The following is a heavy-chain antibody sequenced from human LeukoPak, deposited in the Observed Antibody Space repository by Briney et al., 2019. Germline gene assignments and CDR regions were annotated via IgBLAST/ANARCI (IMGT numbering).Heavy chain of an antibody. CDR2: INPNSGGT. J-gene: IGHJ3*02. Sequence: ASVKVSCKASGYTFTGYYMHWVRQAPGQGLEWMGWINPNSGGTNYAQKFQGRVTMTRDTSISTAYMELSRLRSDDTAVYYCARIITTPSADAFDIWGQRTMVTVSS. V-gene: IGHV1-2*02. CDR1: GYTFTGYY. CDR3: ARIITTPSADAFDI. D-gene: IGHD3-3*01.